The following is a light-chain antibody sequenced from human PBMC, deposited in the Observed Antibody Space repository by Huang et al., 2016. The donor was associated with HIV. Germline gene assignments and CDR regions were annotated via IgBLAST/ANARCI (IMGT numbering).Light chain of an antibody. Sequence: EIVMTQSPATLSVSPGERATLSCRASQSVSSNLAWYQQKPGQAPRLLSYGASTRATGIPARFSGGGSGTEFTLTITSLQSEDFAVYYCQQYNNWPPLTFGGGTKVEIK. CDR1: QSVSSN. V-gene: IGKV3-15*01. CDR2: GAS. CDR3: QQYNNWPPLT. J-gene: IGKJ4*01.